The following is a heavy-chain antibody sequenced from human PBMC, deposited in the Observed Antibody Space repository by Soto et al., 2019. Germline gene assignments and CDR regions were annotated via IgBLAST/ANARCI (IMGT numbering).Heavy chain of an antibody. J-gene: IGHJ6*02. D-gene: IGHD3-9*01. Sequence: GGSLRLSCAASGFTFISYGMHWVRQAPGKGLEWVAVISYDGSNKYYADSVKGRFTISRDNSKNTLYLQMNSLRAEDTAVYYCAKDFGYDILTGYHLYYYYYGMDVWGQGTTVTVSS. V-gene: IGHV3-30*18. CDR3: AKDFGYDILTGYHLYYYYYGMDV. CDR1: GFTFISYG. CDR2: ISYDGSNK.